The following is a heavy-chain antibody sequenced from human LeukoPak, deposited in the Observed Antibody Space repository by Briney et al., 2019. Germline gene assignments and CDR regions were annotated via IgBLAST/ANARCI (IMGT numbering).Heavy chain of an antibody. D-gene: IGHD2-2*01. J-gene: IGHJ4*02. V-gene: IGHV5-51*01. Sequence: GESLKISCKGSGYSFTSYWIGWVRQMPGKGLEWMGIIYPGDSDTRYSPSFQGQVTISADKSISTAYLQWSSLKASDTAMYYCARIRGPAAQLENYYFDYWGQGTLVTVSS. CDR3: ARIRGPAAQLENYYFDY. CDR1: GYSFTSYW. CDR2: IYPGDSDT.